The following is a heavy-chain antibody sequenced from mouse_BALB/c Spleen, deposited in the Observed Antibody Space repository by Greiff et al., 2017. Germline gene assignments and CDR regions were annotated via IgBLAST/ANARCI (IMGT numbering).Heavy chain of an antibody. V-gene: IGHV5-12-2*01. Sequence: EVMLVGSGGGLVQPGGSLKLSCAASGFTFSSYTMSWVRQTPEKRLEWVAYISNGGGSTYYPDTVKGRFTISRDNAKNTLYLQMSSLKSEDTAMYYCARLHYLMDYWGQGTSVTVSS. CDR3: ARLHYLMDY. CDR1: GFTFSSYT. D-gene: IGHD5-5*01. CDR2: ISNGGGST. J-gene: IGHJ4*01.